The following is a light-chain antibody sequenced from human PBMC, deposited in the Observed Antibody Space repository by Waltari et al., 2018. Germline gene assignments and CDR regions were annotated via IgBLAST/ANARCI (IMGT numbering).Light chain of an antibody. V-gene: IGKV3-15*01. CDR2: AAS. CDR1: QSVSSN. J-gene: IGKJ1*01. CDR3: QQYNKWWT. Sequence: EIVMTQSPATLSASPGEKVTLSCRASQSVSSNLAWFQQKPGQALRLLIFAASSRATDIPARFSGSGSGTEFTLIISSLQSEDSAVYYCQQYNKWWTFGQGTKVEIK.